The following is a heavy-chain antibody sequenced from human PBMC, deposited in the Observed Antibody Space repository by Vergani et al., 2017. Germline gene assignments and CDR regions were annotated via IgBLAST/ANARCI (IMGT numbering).Heavy chain of an antibody. D-gene: IGHD3-22*01. J-gene: IGHJ3*02. V-gene: IGHV4-39*07. CDR3: AREYYYDSSGYYIRAFDI. CDR1: GGSISSSSYY. Sequence: QLQLQESGPGLVKPSETLSLTCTVSGGSISSSSYYWGWIRQPPGKGLEWIGIIYYSGSTYYNPSLKSRFTISLDTSKNQFSLKLSSVTAADTAVYYCAREYYYDSSGYYIRAFDIWGQGTMVTVSS. CDR2: IYYSGST.